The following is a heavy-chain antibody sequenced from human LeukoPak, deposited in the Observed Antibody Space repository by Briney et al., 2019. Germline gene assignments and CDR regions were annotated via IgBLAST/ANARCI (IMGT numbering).Heavy chain of an antibody. V-gene: IGHV3-30*04. D-gene: IGHD2-21*02. CDR3: ARANCGGDCYDWFDP. J-gene: IGHJ5*02. CDR2: TSYDGSNK. Sequence: GGSLRLSCAASGFTFSSYAMHWVRQAPGKGLEWVAVTSYDGSNKYYADSVKGRFTISRDNSKNTLYLQMNSLRAEDTAVYYCARANCGGDCYDWFDPWGQGTLVTVSS. CDR1: GFTFSSYA.